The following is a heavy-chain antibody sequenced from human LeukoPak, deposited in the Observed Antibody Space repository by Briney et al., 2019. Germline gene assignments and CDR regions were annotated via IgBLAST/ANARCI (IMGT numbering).Heavy chain of an antibody. J-gene: IGHJ4*02. D-gene: IGHD1-26*01. CDR1: GYTFTSYD. Sequence: ASVKVSCKASGYTFTSYDISWVRQAPRQGLEWMGWISAYNGNTNYAQKLQGRVTMTTDTSTSTAYMELRSLRSDDTAVYYCARKDYWEGYFDYWGQGTLVTVSP. CDR3: ARKDYWEGYFDY. V-gene: IGHV1-18*01. CDR2: ISAYNGNT.